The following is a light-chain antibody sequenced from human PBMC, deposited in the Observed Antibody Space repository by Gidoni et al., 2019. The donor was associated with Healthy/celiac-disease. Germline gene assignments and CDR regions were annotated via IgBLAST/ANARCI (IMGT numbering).Light chain of an antibody. V-gene: IGLV2-23*02. CDR3: CSYAGSSTFGV. CDR1: SSDVGSYNL. CDR2: EVS. Sequence: QSALTQPASVSGSPGQSITISCTGTSSDVGSYNLVSWYQQHPGKAPKLMIYEVSKRPSGVSNRFSGSKSGNTASLTISGLQAEDEADYYCCSYAGSSTFGVFGGGTKLTXL. J-gene: IGLJ2*01.